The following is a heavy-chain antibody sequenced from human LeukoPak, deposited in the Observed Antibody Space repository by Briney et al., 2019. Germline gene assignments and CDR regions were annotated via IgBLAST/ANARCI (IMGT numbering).Heavy chain of an antibody. Sequence: ASVKVSCKASGYTFTSYAMNWVRQAPGQRLEWMGWINTNTGNPTYAQGFTGRFVFSLDTSVSTAYLQISSLKAEDTAVYYCAREGEEGSLWWRLTTSKSYGMDVWGQGTTVTVSS. CDR3: AREGEEGSLWWRLTTSKSYGMDV. CDR1: GYTFTSYA. V-gene: IGHV7-4-1*02. CDR2: INTNTGNP. D-gene: IGHD2-21*02. J-gene: IGHJ6*02.